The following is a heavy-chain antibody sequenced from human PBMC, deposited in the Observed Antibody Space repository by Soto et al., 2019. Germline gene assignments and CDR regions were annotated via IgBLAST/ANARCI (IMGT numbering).Heavy chain of an antibody. D-gene: IGHD2-2*02. CDR3: ASSLNCYTCEGQANYYYYGMDV. Sequence: KPSETLSLTCTVSGGSISSGDYHGSWIRQPPGKGLEWIGYIYDSGSTSYTPSLKSRVTISVDTSKNQFSLRLSSVTAADTAVYFCASSLNCYTCEGQANYYYYGMDVWGQGTTVTVSS. CDR2: IYDSGST. J-gene: IGHJ6*02. V-gene: IGHV4-30-4*01. CDR1: GGSISSGDYH.